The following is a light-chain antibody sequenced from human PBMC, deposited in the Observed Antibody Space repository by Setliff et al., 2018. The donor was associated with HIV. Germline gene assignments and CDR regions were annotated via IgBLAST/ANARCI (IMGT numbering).Light chain of an antibody. CDR2: DVS. CDR1: SSDVGGYNY. V-gene: IGLV2-14*01. J-gene: IGLJ1*01. Sequence: QSALTQPASVSGPPGQSITISCTGTSSDVGGYNYVSWYQQHPGKAPKFMIYDVSKRPSGVSNRFSGSKSGNTASLTISGLQAEDEADYYCSSYTSSSTYVFGTGTKVTVL. CDR3: SSYTSSSTYV.